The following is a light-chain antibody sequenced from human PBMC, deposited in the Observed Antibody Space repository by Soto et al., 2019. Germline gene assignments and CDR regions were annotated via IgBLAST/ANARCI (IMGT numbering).Light chain of an antibody. CDR2: GAP. V-gene: IGKV3-15*01. J-gene: IGKJ2*01. CDR3: QQYNNWPPYT. CDR1: QSVSSN. Sequence: EIVMTQSPATLSVSPGERATLSCRASQSVSSNLAWYQQKPGQPPRLLIYGAPTRATGIPARFSGSGSGTEFTLTISSLQSEDFAVYYCQQYNNWPPYTFGQGTKLESK.